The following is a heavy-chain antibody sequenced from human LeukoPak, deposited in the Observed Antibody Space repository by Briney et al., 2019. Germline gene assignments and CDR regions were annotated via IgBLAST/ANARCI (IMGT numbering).Heavy chain of an antibody. J-gene: IGHJ4*02. V-gene: IGHV4-59*01. CDR3: ARDLYGGNAPD. D-gene: IGHD4-23*01. Sequence: SETLSLTCTVSGGSISSYYWSWIRQPPRKGLEWIGYIYYSGSTNYNPSLKSRVTISVDTSKNQFSLKLSSVTAADTAVYYCARDLYGGNAPDWGQGTLVTVSS. CDR2: IYYSGST. CDR1: GGSISSYY.